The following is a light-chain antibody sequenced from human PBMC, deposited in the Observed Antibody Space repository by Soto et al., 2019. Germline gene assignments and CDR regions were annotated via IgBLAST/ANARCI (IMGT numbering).Light chain of an antibody. J-gene: IGKJ1*01. V-gene: IGKV1-5*01. CDR1: QSISSW. Sequence: DIQMTQSPSTLSASVGDRVTITCRASQSISSWLAWYQQKPGTAPKLLIYAASSLQSGVPSRFSGSGSGTEFTLTISSLQPDDFATYYCQQYSDYSPRTFAQGTKVDIK. CDR3: QQYSDYSPRT. CDR2: AAS.